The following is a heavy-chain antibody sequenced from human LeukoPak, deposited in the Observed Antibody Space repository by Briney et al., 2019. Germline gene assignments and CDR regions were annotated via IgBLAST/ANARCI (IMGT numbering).Heavy chain of an antibody. J-gene: IGHJ4*02. CDR1: GGSFSGYY. CDR2: INHSGST. D-gene: IGHD6-19*01. CDR3: ARGLVVAVAGTWGFDY. V-gene: IGHV4-34*01. Sequence: SETLSLTCAVYGGSFSGYYWRWIRQPPGKGLEWIGEINHSGSTNYNPSLKSRVTISVDTSKNQFSLKLSSVTAADTAVYYCARGLVVAVAGTWGFDYWGQGTLVTVSS.